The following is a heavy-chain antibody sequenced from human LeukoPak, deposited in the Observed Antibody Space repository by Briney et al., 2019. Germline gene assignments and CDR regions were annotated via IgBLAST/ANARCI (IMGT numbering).Heavy chain of an antibody. V-gene: IGHV3-66*02. J-gene: IGHJ4*02. Sequence: GGSLRLSCAASGFTVSSNYMSWVRQAPGKGLEWVSVIYSGGSTYYPDSVKGRFTISRDNSRNTLYLQMNSLRAEDTAVYYCARDPDGGNSADYWGQGTLVTVSS. CDR3: ARDPDGGNSADY. CDR1: GFTVSSNY. CDR2: IYSGGST. D-gene: IGHD4-23*01.